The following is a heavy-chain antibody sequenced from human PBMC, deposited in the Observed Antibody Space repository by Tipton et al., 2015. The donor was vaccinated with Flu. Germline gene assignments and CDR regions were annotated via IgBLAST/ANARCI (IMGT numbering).Heavy chain of an antibody. J-gene: IGHJ6*02. CDR1: GDFISGSGSY. D-gene: IGHD3-10*01. Sequence: TLSLTCSVSGDFISGSGSYWSWIRQTAGKGLEWIGHIYTNGDTKYNPSLKSRVTMSVDMSKNQFSLNLTSLTAADTAIYFCARVHFGGRVRGYYYMDVRGQGTPVTVSS. CDR2: IYTNGDT. CDR3: ARVHFGGRVRGYYYMDV. V-gene: IGHV4-61*09.